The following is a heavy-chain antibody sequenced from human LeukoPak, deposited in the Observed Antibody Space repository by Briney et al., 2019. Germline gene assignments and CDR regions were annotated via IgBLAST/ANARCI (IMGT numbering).Heavy chain of an antibody. J-gene: IGHJ3*02. CDR1: GGSISSSSYY. D-gene: IGHD3-22*01. CDR3: ARRNYDSRASDAFDI. CDR2: IYYSGST. V-gene: IGHV4-39*01. Sequence: PSETLSLTCTVPGGSISSSSYYWGWIRQPPGKGLEWIGSIYYSGSTYYNPSLKSRVTIPVDTSKNQFSLKLSSVTAADTAVYYCARRNYDSRASDAFDIWGQGTMVTVSS.